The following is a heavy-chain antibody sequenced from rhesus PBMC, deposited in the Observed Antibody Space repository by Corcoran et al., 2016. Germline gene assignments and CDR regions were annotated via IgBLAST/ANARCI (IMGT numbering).Heavy chain of an antibody. Sequence: QVQLQESGPGLVKPSETLSLTCAGSCGSLSSNYWSWMRPPPRKGLEWIGRISGSGGSTDYNPSLKSRVTISTDTSKNQFSLKLSSVTAADTAVYYCARYSSGSYYFDYWGQGVLVTVSS. CDR2: ISGSGGST. D-gene: IGHD6-31*01. CDR1: CGSLSSNY. CDR3: ARYSSGSYYFDY. J-gene: IGHJ4*01. V-gene: IGHV4-173*01.